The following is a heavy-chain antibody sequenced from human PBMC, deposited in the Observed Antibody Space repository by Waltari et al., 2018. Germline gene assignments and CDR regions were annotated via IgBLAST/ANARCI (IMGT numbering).Heavy chain of an antibody. CDR2: IYHSGST. V-gene: IGHV4-38-2*01. D-gene: IGHD2-8*01. CDR1: GYSISSGYY. CDR3: ARRMVNWFDP. Sequence: QVQLQESGPGLVKPSETLSLTCAVSGYSISSGYYWGWIRQPPGKGLEWIGSIYHSGSTYYNPSLKSRVTISVDTSKNQFSLKLSSVTAADTAVYYCARRMVNWFDPWGQGTLVTVSS. J-gene: IGHJ5*02.